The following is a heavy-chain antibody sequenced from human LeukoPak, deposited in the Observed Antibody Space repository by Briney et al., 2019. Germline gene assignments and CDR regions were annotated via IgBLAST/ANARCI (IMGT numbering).Heavy chain of an antibody. D-gene: IGHD3-10*01. J-gene: IGHJ2*01. CDR2: IYYSGST. CDR1: GGSISSYY. Sequence: PSETLSLTCTVSGGSISSYYWSWIRQPPGKGLEWIGYIYYSGSTNYNPSLKSRVTILVDTSKNQLSLKMSSVTAADTAVYYCARDRYYYGSGSYSTDWYFDLWGRGTLVTVSS. CDR3: ARDRYYYGSGSYSTDWYFDL. V-gene: IGHV4-59*01.